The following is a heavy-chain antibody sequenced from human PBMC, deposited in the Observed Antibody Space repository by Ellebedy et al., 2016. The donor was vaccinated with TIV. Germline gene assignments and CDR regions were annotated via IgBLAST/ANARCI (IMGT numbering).Heavy chain of an antibody. J-gene: IGHJ4*02. CDR1: GFTVTTNY. D-gene: IGHD4-23*01. V-gene: IGHV3-53*01. CDR2: IFSAADGGET. CDR3: ARDAAVNGGKIDY. Sequence: PGGSLRLSCAASGFTVTTNYMNWVRQAPGKGLEWVSVIFSAADGGETHYADSVKGRFTISRDSSKNTLYLQMNSLSAEDTAVNYCARDAAVNGGKIDYWGQGALVTVSS.